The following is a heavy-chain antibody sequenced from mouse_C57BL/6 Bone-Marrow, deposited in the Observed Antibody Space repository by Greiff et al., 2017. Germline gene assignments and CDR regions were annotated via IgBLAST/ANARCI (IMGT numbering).Heavy chain of an antibody. CDR2: IHPSDGDT. CDR3: AIGVYYGNYGDFAD. V-gene: IGHV1-74*01. J-gene: IGHJ3*01. Sequence: QVQLQQPGAELVKPGASVKVSCKASGYTFTSYWMHWVKQRPDQGLEWIGRIHPSDGDTTYHQTFKGKATLPVSTSSSTSYMQLSSLTSEDSAVFYCAIGVYYGNYGDFADWGQGTLVTVSA. CDR1: GYTFTSYW. D-gene: IGHD2-1*01.